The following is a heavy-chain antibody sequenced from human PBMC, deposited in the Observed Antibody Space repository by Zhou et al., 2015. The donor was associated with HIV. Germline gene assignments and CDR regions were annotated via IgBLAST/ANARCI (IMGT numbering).Heavy chain of an antibody. J-gene: IGHJ3*01. CDR3: ARSSVNHDNAFDL. D-gene: IGHD3-22*01. CDR1: GGTLSSYG. V-gene: IGHV1-69*06. CDR2: IIPIFGTP. Sequence: QVHLVQSGAEVKKTGSSVKVSCKASGGTLSSYGINWVRQAPGQGLEWMGGIIPIFGTPNYAQKFQGRVTITADKSTNTAYMELSGLISEDAALYFCARSSVNHDNAFDLWGQGTKVIVSS.